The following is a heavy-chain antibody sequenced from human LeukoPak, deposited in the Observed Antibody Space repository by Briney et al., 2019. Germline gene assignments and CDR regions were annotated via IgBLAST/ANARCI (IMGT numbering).Heavy chain of an antibody. V-gene: IGHV1-2*04. J-gene: IGHJ3*02. CDR3: ARGGPGSLYRDAFDI. D-gene: IGHD1-26*01. CDR1: GYTFTGYY. Sequence: EASVKVSCKASGYTFTGYYMHWVRQAPGQGLEWMGWINPNSGGTNYAQKFQGWVTMTRDTSISTAYMELSRLRSDDTAAYYCARGGPGSLYRDAFDIWGQGTMVTVSS. CDR2: INPNSGGT.